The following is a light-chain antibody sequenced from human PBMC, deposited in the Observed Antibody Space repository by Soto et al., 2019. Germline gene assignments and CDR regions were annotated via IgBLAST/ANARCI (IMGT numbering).Light chain of an antibody. J-gene: IGLJ1*01. V-gene: IGLV2-14*01. Sequence: SALTQPASVSGCPGQSITISCTGTSSDVGGYNYVSWYQQHPGKAPKLMIYEVSNRPSGVSNRFSGSKSGNTASLTISGLQAEDEADYYCSSYTSSSTYVFGTGTKVTVL. CDR3: SSYTSSSTYV. CDR1: SSDVGGYNY. CDR2: EVS.